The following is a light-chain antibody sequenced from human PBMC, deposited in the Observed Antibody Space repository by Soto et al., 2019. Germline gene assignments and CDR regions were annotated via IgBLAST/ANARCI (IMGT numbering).Light chain of an antibody. CDR2: GAF. V-gene: IGKV3D-20*02. CDR1: QYITSTY. Sequence: EDGLSQSPGTVSLSTGERATLSCRASQYITSTYLAWYQQKPGQAPRLLIYGAFNRATGIPDRFSGSGSGTDFTLTISSLEPEDFAVYYSQQRRPFGQGTKV. J-gene: IGKJ1*01. CDR3: QQRRP.